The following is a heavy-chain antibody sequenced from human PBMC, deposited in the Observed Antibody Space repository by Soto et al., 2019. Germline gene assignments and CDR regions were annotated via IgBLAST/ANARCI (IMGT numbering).Heavy chain of an antibody. V-gene: IGHV4-31*03. CDR3: ARVPRITMVRGTTDGYWFDP. CDR1: GGSISSGGYY. D-gene: IGHD3-10*01. Sequence: PSETLSLTCTVSGGSISSGGYYWSWIRQHPGKGLEWIGYIYYSGSTYYNPSLKSRVTISVDTSKNQFSLKLSSVTAADTAVYYCARVPRITMVRGTTDGYWFDPWGQGTLVTVSS. CDR2: IYYSGST. J-gene: IGHJ5*02.